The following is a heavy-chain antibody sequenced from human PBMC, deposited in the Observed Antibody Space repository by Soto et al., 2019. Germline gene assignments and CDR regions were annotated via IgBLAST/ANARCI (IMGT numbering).Heavy chain of an antibody. CDR2: VYASGST. Sequence: SETLSLTCTVSGGSISSYYWSWIRQPAGKGLEWIGRVYASGSTNYNPSLKSRVTMSVDTSKNQFSLKLSSVTAADTAFYYCERELNIADRPDWFDPWGQGTQVTVSS. CDR1: GGSISSYY. CDR3: ERELNIADRPDWFDP. V-gene: IGHV4-4*07. J-gene: IGHJ5*02. D-gene: IGHD6-6*01.